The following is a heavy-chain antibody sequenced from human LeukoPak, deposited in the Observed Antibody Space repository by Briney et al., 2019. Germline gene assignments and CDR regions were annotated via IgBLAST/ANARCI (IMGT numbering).Heavy chain of an antibody. CDR2: INHSGST. D-gene: IGHD2-15*01. CDR3: ARGCSGGSPYSYAFDY. Sequence: SETLSLTCAVYGGSFSGYYRSWIRQPPGKGLEWIGEINHSGSTNYNPSLKSRVTISVDTSKNQFSLKLSSVTAADTAVYYCARGCSGGSPYSYAFDYWGQGTLVTVSS. CDR1: GGSFSGYY. J-gene: IGHJ4*02. V-gene: IGHV4-34*01.